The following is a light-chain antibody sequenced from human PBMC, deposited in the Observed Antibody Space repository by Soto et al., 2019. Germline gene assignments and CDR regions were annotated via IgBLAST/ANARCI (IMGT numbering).Light chain of an antibody. CDR3: QSYDNGLSASV. CDR1: SSNIGAGHV. J-gene: IGLJ2*01. V-gene: IGLV1-40*01. CDR2: GSS. Sequence: QSVLTQPPSVSGAPGQRVTISFTGSSSNIGAGHVVHWYQQFPGRAPNLLIYGSSNRPSGVPDRFSGSKSGTSASLAITGLQAEDEADYYCQSYDNGLSASVFGGGTKLTVL.